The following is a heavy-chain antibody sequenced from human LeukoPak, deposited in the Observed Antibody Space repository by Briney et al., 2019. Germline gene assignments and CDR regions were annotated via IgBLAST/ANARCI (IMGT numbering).Heavy chain of an antibody. CDR1: GGSISSYY. J-gene: IGHJ5*02. D-gene: IGHD3-10*01. CDR2: IYTSGST. V-gene: IGHV4-4*07. CDR3: AREREVVMVRGVISWFDP. Sequence: SETLSLTCTVSGGSISSYYWSWLRQPAGKGLEWIGRIYTSGSTNYNPSLKSRVTISVDTSKNQFSLKLSSVTAADTAAYYCAREREVVMVRGVISWFDPWGQGTLVTVSS.